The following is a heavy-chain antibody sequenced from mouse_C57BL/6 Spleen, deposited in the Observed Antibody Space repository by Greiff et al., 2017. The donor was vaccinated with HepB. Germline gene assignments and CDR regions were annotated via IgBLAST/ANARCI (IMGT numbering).Heavy chain of an antibody. V-gene: IGHV7-3*01. CDR2: IRNKANGYTT. CDR3: ARGYLLYDYDGPAWFAY. Sequence: EVMLVESGGGLVQPGCSLSLSCAASGFTFTDYYMSWVRQPPGKALEWLGFIRNKANGYTTEYSASVKGRFTISRDNSQSILYLQMNALRAEYSATYYGARGYLLYDYDGPAWFAYWGQGTLVTVSA. D-gene: IGHD2-4*01. CDR1: GFTFTDYY. J-gene: IGHJ3*01.